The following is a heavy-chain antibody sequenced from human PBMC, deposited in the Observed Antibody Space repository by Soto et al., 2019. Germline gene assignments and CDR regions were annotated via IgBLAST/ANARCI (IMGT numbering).Heavy chain of an antibody. D-gene: IGHD5-18*01. CDR1: GYTFTSYG. V-gene: IGHV1-18*01. CDR3: ARDYSYGYEWFDP. Sequence: XSVKVSFKASGYTFTSYGISLVRHSPGQGLEWMGWISAYNGNTNYAQKLQGRVTMTTDTSTSTAYMELRSLRSDDTAVYYCARDYSYGYEWFDPWGQGTLVTVSS. CDR2: ISAYNGNT. J-gene: IGHJ5*02.